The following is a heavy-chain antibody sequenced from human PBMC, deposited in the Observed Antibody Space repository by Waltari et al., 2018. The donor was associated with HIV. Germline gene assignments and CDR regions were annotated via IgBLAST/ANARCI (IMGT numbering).Heavy chain of an antibody. V-gene: IGHV3-30*01. J-gene: IGHJ6*02. CDR1: GFSFNSYS. CDR2: MSHDGRKE. D-gene: IGHD3-22*01. CDR3: ARSWYYDSSPYGMDI. Sequence: QVQLVESGGGVVQPGGSLRVPCEASGFSFNSYSMHWVRRAPGKGLEWVAVMSHDGRKEYYADSVKGRFTISRENSKNTLYLEMNSLRVEDTAVYFCARSWYYDSSPYGMDIWGQGTTVTVSS.